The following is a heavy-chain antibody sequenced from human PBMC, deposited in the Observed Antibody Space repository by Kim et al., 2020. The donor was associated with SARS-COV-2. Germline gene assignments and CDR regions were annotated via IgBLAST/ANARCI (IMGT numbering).Heavy chain of an antibody. D-gene: IGHD3-3*01. CDR3: AKFRLPIRFLEWLSV. V-gene: IGHV3-23*01. J-gene: IGHJ3*01. CDR1: GFTFSSYA. CDR2: ISGSGGST. Sequence: GGSLRLSCAASGFTFSSYAMSWVRQAPGKGLEWVSAISGSGGSTYYADSVKGRFTISRDNSKNTLYLQMNSLRAEDTAVYYCAKFRLPIRFLEWLSVWGQGTMVTVSS.